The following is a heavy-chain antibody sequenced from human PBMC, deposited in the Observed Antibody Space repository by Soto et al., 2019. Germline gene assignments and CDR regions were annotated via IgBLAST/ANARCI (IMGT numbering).Heavy chain of an antibody. Sequence: TLXLTCAVSGGSFTSNNWWTWVRQPPGQGLEWIGEIYRTVSTNYNPSLKSRVTISLDKSENQFSLKVTSLTAADTAVYYCASRDPGTSVDYWGQGTLVTVSS. J-gene: IGHJ4*02. D-gene: IGHD1-7*01. V-gene: IGHV4-4*02. CDR2: IYRTVST. CDR3: ASRDPGTSVDY. CDR1: GGSFTSNNW.